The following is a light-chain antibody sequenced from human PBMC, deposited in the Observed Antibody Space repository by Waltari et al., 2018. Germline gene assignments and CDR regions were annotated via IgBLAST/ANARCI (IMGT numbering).Light chain of an antibody. J-gene: IGKJ3*01. CDR3: QQYINYPYT. Sequence: AIQLTQSPSSLSASLGDRVTITCWASQGIRSALAWYQQRPGKPPQFLIYDASTLHREVPSRFVGSRSATDFSLTINNLQPEDFATYYCQQYINYPYTFGPGTKVDIK. CDR2: DAS. V-gene: IGKV1D-13*01. CDR1: QGIRSA.